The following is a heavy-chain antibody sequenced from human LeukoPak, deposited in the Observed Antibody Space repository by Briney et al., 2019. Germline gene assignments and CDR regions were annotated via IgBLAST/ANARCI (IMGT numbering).Heavy chain of an antibody. CDR3: AKRATDDALDI. CDR1: GFPFSSYG. Sequence: GRSLTLSCAASGFPFSSYGIHWVRQAPGKGLEWVAVITYGGSNGYFADSVKGRFTISRDNSRNTLSLQMNSLRTEDTAVYYCAKRATDDALDIWGRGTMVTVSS. J-gene: IGHJ3*02. V-gene: IGHV3-30*18. CDR2: ITYGGSNG. D-gene: IGHD5-12*01.